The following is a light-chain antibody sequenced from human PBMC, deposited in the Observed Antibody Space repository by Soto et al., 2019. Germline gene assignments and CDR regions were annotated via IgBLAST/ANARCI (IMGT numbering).Light chain of an antibody. CDR3: QQYNNWPRT. Sequence: EIVMTQSPATLSVSPGERATLSCRASQGVNSNLAWYQKKPGQAPRLLFYVASTRATGIPGRFSGSGSGTEFTLTISSLQSEDFAVYYCQQYNNWPRTFGQGTKV. J-gene: IGKJ1*01. V-gene: IGKV3-15*01. CDR1: QGVNSN. CDR2: VAS.